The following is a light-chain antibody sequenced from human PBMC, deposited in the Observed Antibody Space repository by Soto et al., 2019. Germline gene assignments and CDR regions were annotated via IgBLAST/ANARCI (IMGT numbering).Light chain of an antibody. Sequence: EIVLTQSPGTLSLSPGERATLSCRASQSVSSSYSAWYQQKPGQAPRLLIYGVSSRAIGIPDRFSGSGSGTDFPLTISRLEPEDFAVYYCQQYGNSLTFGGGTKVEIK. V-gene: IGKV3-20*01. CDR2: GVS. CDR3: QQYGNSLT. J-gene: IGKJ4*01. CDR1: QSVSSSY.